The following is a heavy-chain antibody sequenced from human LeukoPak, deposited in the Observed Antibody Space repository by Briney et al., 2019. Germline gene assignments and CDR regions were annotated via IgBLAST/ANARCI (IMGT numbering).Heavy chain of an antibody. CDR2: INPNSGGT. CDR3: ARDRSYYDFWSGHPGAFDI. J-gene: IGHJ3*02. V-gene: IGHV1-2*02. Sequence: ASVKVSCKTSGYNFTGYYMHWVRQAPGQGLEWMGWINPNSGGTNYAQKFQGRVTMTRDTSISTAFMELSRLRSDDTAVYYCARDRSYYDFWSGHPGAFDIWGQGTMVTVSS. D-gene: IGHD3-3*01. CDR1: GYNFTGYY.